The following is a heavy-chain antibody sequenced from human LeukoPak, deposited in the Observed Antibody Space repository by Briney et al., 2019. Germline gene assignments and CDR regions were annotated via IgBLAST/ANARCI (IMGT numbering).Heavy chain of an antibody. CDR1: GITLSNYG. V-gene: IGHV3-23*01. D-gene: IGHD3-10*01. CDR3: AKRGIVIRAVIIIGFHKEAYYFDY. J-gene: IGHJ4*02. CDR2: ISERGGST. Sequence: PGGSLSLSCVVSGITLSNYGMSWVRQAPGKGLEWVSGISERGGSTNYADSVKGRFIISRDTSKNTVYLQMNSLRVEDTAVYFCAKRGIVIRAVIIIGFHKEAYYFDYWGQGILVTVSS.